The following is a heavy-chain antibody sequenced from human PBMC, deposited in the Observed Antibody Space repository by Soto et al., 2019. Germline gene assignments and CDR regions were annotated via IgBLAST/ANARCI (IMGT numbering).Heavy chain of an antibody. V-gene: IGHV5-51*01. D-gene: IGHD1-7*01. Sequence: VESLTSSCKGSGNSFTSYWIVWVLQMPGKGLEWMGIIYPGDSDTRYSPSFQGQVTISADKSISTAYLKWSSLKASDTAMYYCARHVGPTGNTLWFDPWGKGNLVT. CDR1: GNSFTSYW. CDR3: ARHVGPTGNTLWFDP. J-gene: IGHJ5*02. CDR2: IYPGDSDT.